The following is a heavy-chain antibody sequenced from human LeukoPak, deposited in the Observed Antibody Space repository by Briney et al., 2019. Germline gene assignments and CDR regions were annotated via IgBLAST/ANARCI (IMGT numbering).Heavy chain of an antibody. J-gene: IGHJ4*02. D-gene: IGHD3-22*01. V-gene: IGHV3-23*01. CDR3: AKGVRYYYDSSGYLNY. CDR1: GFTFSDYG. CDR2: ISGSGGST. Sequence: GGSLRLSCAASGFTFSDYGMSWVRQAPGKGLEWVSAISGSGGSTYYADSVKGRFTISRDNSKNTLYLQMNSLRAEDTAVYYCAKGVRYYYDSSGYLNYWGQGTLVTVSS.